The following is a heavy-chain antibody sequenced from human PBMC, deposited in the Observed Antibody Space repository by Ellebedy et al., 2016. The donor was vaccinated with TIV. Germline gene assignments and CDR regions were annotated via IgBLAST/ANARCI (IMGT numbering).Heavy chain of an antibody. D-gene: IGHD3-16*01. CDR1: GFTFSSYW. J-gene: IGHJ4*02. V-gene: IGHV3-7*04. CDR3: AKDLTFGGGSPQDWDY. Sequence: GESLKISCAASGFTFSSYWMSWVRQAPGKGLEWVANIHPDGSEKYYVDSVKGRFTISRDNAKNSLYLEMNSLRAEDTAVYYCAKDLTFGGGSPQDWDYWGQGSLVTVSS. CDR2: IHPDGSEK.